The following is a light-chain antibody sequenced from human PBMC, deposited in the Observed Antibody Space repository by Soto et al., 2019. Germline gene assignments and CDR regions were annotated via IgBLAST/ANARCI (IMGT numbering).Light chain of an antibody. CDR3: QKYKSAPQT. Sequence: DIQMTQSPSSLSASVGDRVTITCRASQGISNYLAWYQQKPGKVPKLLIYAASTLQSGVPSRFSDSGSGTDFTLTISSLQPEDVATYYCQKYKSAPQTFGQGTKVEIK. CDR1: QGISNY. J-gene: IGKJ1*01. CDR2: AAS. V-gene: IGKV1-27*01.